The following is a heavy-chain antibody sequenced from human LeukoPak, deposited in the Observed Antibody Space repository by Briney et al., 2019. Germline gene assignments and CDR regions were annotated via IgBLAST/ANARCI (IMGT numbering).Heavy chain of an antibody. CDR3: AYDEYYYGSGSVFAAFDI. V-gene: IGHV3-30*02. J-gene: IGHJ3*02. Sequence: GGSLRLSCAASGFTFSSYAMHWVRQAPGKGLEWVAFIRYDGSNKYYADSVKGRFTISRDNSKNTLYLQMNSLRAEDTAVYYCAYDEYYYGSGSVFAAFDIWGQGTMVTVSS. CDR2: IRYDGSNK. D-gene: IGHD3-10*01. CDR1: GFTFSSYA.